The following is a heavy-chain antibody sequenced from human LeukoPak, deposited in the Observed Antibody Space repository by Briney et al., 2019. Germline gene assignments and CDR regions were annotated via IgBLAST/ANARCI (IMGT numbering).Heavy chain of an antibody. J-gene: IGHJ4*02. CDR3: AKDLSLLGEFSLDLDY. CDR1: GFTFSSYA. CDR2: ITWNDGSI. V-gene: IGHV3-9*01. D-gene: IGHD3-16*02. Sequence: PGGSLRLSCAASGFTFSSYAMHWVRQAPGKGLEWVSGITWNDGSIGYADSVKGRFTISRDNAKKSLYLQMNSLRAEDTAFYYCAKDLSLLGEFSLDLDYWGQGTLVTVSS.